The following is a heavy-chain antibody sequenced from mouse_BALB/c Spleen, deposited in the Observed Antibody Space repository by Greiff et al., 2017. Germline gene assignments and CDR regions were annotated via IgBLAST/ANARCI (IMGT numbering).Heavy chain of an antibody. D-gene: IGHD1-1*01. CDR1: GYAFTNYL. Sequence: VQLQQSGAELVRPGTSVKVSCKASGYAFTNYLIEWVKQRPGQGLEWIGVINPGSGGTNYTEKFKGKATLTADKSSSTAYMQLSSLTSDDSAVYFCARGITTVVGMDYWGQGTSVTVSS. CDR2: INPGSGGT. CDR3: ARGITTVVGMDY. V-gene: IGHV1-54*01. J-gene: IGHJ4*01.